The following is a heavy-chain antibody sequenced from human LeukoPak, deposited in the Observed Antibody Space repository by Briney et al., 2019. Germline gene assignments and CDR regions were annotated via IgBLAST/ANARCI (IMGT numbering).Heavy chain of an antibody. D-gene: IGHD1-26*01. J-gene: IGHJ4*02. CDR3: ARLVGATDSPSDY. Sequence: GGSLRLSCAASGFTFSSYNMNWVRQSPGKGLEWVSCISSGSSYIYYADSVKGRFTISRDNAKNSLYLRMNSLRAEDTAVYYCARLVGATDSPSDYWGQGSLVTVSS. CDR1: GFTFSSYN. CDR2: ISSGSSYI. V-gene: IGHV3-21*01.